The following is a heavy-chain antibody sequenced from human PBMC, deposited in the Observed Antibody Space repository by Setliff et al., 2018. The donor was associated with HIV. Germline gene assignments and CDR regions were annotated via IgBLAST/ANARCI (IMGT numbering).Heavy chain of an antibody. CDR2: IRSKDYGGTT. Sequence: GGSLRLSCSGSEFTFGDYAMMWVRQAPGKGLEWVGFIRSKDYGGTTEYAASVKGRFTISRDDSKNTLYLQMNSLKTEDTAVYYCTTDDGSGTFYPPPYFDYWGHGTLVTVSS. V-gene: IGHV3-49*04. J-gene: IGHJ4*01. CDR3: TTDDGSGTFYPPPYFDY. D-gene: IGHD3-10*01. CDR1: EFTFGDYA.